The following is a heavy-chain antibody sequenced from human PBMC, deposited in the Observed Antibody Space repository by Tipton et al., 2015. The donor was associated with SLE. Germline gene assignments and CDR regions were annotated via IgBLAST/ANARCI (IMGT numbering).Heavy chain of an antibody. Sequence: SLRLSCAASGFTFSTYSMNWVRQAPGKGLEWVSSISSSSSYIYYADSVKGRFTISRDNAKNSLYLQMNSLRAEDTAVYYCARDGGQQLVGDAFDIWGQGTMVTVSS. CDR2: ISSSSSYI. CDR3: ARDGGQQLVGDAFDI. CDR1: GFTFSTYS. J-gene: IGHJ3*02. D-gene: IGHD6-13*01. V-gene: IGHV3-21*04.